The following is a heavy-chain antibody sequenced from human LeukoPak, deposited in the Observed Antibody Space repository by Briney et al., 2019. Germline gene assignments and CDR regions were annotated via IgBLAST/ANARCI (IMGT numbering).Heavy chain of an antibody. Sequence: GGSLRLSCAVSGLTFSSYAMTWVRQAPGKGLEWVSGISGSGGYTYYADSVKGRFTISRDNSKNTLYLQMNSLRVEDTAVYYCAKSPCSGGSCYSYYGMDVWGQGTTVTVSS. CDR2: ISGSGGYT. CDR3: AKSPCSGGSCYSYYGMDV. V-gene: IGHV3-23*01. CDR1: GLTFSSYA. D-gene: IGHD2-15*01. J-gene: IGHJ6*02.